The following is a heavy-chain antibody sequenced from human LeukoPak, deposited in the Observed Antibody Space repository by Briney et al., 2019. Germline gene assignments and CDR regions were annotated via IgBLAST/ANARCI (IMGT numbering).Heavy chain of an antibody. CDR1: GGSISSGTYY. V-gene: IGHV4-31*03. CDR2: IYYSGST. Sequence: SETLSLTCTVSGGSISSGTYYWTWIRQHPGKGLEWIGDIYYSGSTYYNPSLESRVTILVNTSKNQFSLKLSSVTAADTAVYYCARDRRDTGPSYFDYWGQGTLVTVSS. CDR3: ARDRRDTGPSYFDY. J-gene: IGHJ4*02. D-gene: IGHD3-10*01.